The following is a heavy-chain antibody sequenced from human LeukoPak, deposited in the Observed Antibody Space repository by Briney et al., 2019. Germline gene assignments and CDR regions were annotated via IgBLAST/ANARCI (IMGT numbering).Heavy chain of an antibody. J-gene: IGHJ4*02. CDR3: ARAYGGNSNDY. CDR2: MNPNSGNT. CDR1: GYTFTSYA. V-gene: IGHV1-8*02. D-gene: IGHD4-23*01. Sequence: ASVKVSCKASGYTFTSYAMHWVRQAPGQRLEWMGWMNPNSGNTGYAQKFQGRVTMTRNTSISTAYMELSSLRSEDTAVYYCARAYGGNSNDYWGQGTLVTVSS.